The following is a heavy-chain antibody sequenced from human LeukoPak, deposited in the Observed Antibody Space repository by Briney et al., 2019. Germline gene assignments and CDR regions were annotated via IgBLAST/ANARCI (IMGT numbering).Heavy chain of an antibody. CDR1: GFTVSSNY. D-gene: IGHD3-22*01. Sequence: PGGSLRLSCAASGFTVSSNYMSWVRQAPGKGLEWVSVIYSGGSTYYADSVKGRFTISRDNSKNTLYLQMNSLRAEDTAVYYCARVGNYYPAYYFDYWGQGTLVTVSS. V-gene: IGHV3-53*01. CDR3: ARVGNYYPAYYFDY. CDR2: IYSGGST. J-gene: IGHJ4*02.